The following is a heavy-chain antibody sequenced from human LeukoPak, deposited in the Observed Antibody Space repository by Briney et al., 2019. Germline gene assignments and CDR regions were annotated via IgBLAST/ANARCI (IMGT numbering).Heavy chain of an antibody. Sequence: PGGSLRLSCAASGFTFSSYWMSWVRQAPGKGLEWVANIKHDGSEKYYVDSVKGRFTISRDNAKDSLYLQMNSLRAEDTAVYYCARDRTGTTNYMDVWGKGTTVTVSS. D-gene: IGHD1-7*01. CDR1: GFTFSSYW. CDR2: IKHDGSEK. CDR3: ARDRTGTTNYMDV. J-gene: IGHJ6*03. V-gene: IGHV3-7*01.